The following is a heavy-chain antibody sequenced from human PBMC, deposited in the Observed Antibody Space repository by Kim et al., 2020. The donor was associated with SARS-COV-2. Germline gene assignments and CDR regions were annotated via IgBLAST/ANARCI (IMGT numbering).Heavy chain of an antibody. V-gene: IGHV4-34*12. CDR1: GGPFSGYY. D-gene: IGHD2-2*01. CDR3: ARHMRRAFDI. Sequence: SETLSLTCAVSGGPFSGYYWTWIRQPPGGGLDWIGEAFDSGITKYNPSLKSRLTISVDTSKNVFSLKLSSVTAADTATYYCARHMRRAFDIWGQGTIVTVSS. CDR2: AFDSGIT. J-gene: IGHJ3*02.